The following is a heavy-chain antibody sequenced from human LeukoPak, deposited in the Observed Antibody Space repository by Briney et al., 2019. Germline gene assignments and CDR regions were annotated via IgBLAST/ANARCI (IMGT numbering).Heavy chain of an antibody. CDR2: IRSKANSYAT. D-gene: IGHD6-6*01. CDR3: TTSREYGSSYVLDY. Sequence: GGSLRLSCAASGFTFSGSAMHWVRQASGKGLEWVGRIRSKANSYATAYAASVKGRFTISRDDSKNTAYLQMNSLKTEDTAVYYCTTSREYGSSYVLDYWGQGTLVTVSS. J-gene: IGHJ4*02. V-gene: IGHV3-73*01. CDR1: GFTFSGSA.